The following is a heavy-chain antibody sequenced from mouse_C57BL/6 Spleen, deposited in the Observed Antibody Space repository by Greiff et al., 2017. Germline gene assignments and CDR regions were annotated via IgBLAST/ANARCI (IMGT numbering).Heavy chain of an antibody. D-gene: IGHD1-1*01. Sequence: VKLQQPGAELVKPGASVKLSCKASGYTFTSYWMHWVKQRPGRGLEWSGRIDPNSGGTKYNEKFKSKATLTVDKPSSTAYMQLSSLTSEDSAVYYCARFRDYGSSYDYWGQGTTLTVSS. CDR1: GYTFTSYW. CDR2: IDPNSGGT. V-gene: IGHV1-72*01. J-gene: IGHJ2*01. CDR3: ARFRDYGSSYDY.